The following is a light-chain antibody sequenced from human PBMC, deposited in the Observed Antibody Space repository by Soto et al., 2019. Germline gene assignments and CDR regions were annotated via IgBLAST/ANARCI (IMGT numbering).Light chain of an antibody. CDR2: KAS. CDR3: QQYNSYPWT. CDR1: QSISSW. J-gene: IGKJ1*01. Sequence: DIQMTQSPSTLSASVGDRVTITCRASQSISSWLAWYQQKPGKAPKLLIYKASSLESGVPSRFSGSGSGTQFTLNNSSLQPDDFATYYCQQYNSYPWTFCQGTKVEIK. V-gene: IGKV1-5*03.